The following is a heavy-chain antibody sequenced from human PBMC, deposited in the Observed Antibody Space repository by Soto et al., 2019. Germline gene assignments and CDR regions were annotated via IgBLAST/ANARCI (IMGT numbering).Heavy chain of an antibody. CDR1: GFTFSNAW. J-gene: IGHJ4*02. Sequence: EVQLVESGGGLVKPGGSLRLSCAASGFTFSNAWMSWVRQAPGKGLEWGGRIKSKTDGGTTDYAAPVKGRFTIARDDSKNKLYLQMNSLNTEDTAVYYCTTLMITFGGVSVRDYWGQGTLVTVSS. CDR2: IKSKTDGGTT. V-gene: IGHV3-15*01. CDR3: TTLMITFGGVSVRDY. D-gene: IGHD3-16*02.